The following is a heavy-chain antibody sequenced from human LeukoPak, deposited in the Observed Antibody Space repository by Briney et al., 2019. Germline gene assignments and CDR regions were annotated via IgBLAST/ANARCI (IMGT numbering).Heavy chain of an antibody. D-gene: IGHD2-2*01. CDR1: GFTFRNYA. Sequence: GGSLRLSCVASGFTFRNYAMAWVRQAPGKGLEWVSTIGTTINGTYYADSVKGRFTISRDNSRNTLSLQLNSLRAEDTALYYCARLVVVLPADWFDPWGQGTLVTVSS. J-gene: IGHJ5*02. CDR3: ARLVVVLPADWFDP. V-gene: IGHV3-23*01. CDR2: IGTTINGT.